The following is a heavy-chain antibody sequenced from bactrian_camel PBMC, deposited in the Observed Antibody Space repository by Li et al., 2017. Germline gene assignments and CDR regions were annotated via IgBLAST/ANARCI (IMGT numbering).Heavy chain of an antibody. V-gene: IGHV3S63*01. CDR2: FSTTGGTGGTE. Sequence: HVQLVESGGGSVQAGGSLRLSCVYSGFTYSPNSVGWFRQLPGKEREGIAVFSTTGGTGGTEYYDDSVKGRFTIRLDSAKNTLYLQMNRLKPEVTAMYYCAAGFLMRCRADVPHSLYTSWGQGTQVTVS. CDR3: AAGFLMRCRADVPHSLYTS. D-gene: IGHD5*01. CDR1: GFTYSPNS. J-gene: IGHJ4*01.